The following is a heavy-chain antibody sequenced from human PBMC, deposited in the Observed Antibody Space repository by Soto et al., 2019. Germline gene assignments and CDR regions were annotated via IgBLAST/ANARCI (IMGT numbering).Heavy chain of an antibody. Sequence: SVKVSCKASGGTFSSYAISCVRQAPGQGLEWMGGIIPIFGTANYAQKFQGRVTITADESTSTAYMELSSLRSEDTAVYYCARGRGIVVVPAANPLDYWGQGTLVTVSS. CDR1: GGTFSSYA. CDR2: IIPIFGTA. D-gene: IGHD2-2*01. CDR3: ARGRGIVVVPAANPLDY. V-gene: IGHV1-69*13. J-gene: IGHJ4*02.